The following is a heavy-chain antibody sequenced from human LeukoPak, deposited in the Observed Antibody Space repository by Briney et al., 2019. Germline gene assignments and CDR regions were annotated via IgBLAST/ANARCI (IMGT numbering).Heavy chain of an antibody. CDR1: GFTFSSYA. J-gene: IGHJ4*02. V-gene: IGHV3-30-3*01. CDR2: ISYDGSNK. Sequence: GGSLRLSCAASGFTFSSYAMHWVRQAPGKGLEWVAVISYDGSNKYYADSVEGRFTISRDNSKNTLYLQMNSLRAEDTAVYYCARDPVLDYWGQGTLVTVSS. CDR3: ARDPVLDY.